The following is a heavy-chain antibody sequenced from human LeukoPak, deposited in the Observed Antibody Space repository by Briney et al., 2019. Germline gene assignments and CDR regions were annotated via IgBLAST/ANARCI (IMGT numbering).Heavy chain of an antibody. CDR3: ARHRIAAAALDY. J-gene: IGHJ4*02. CDR2: IYYSGST. CDR1: GGSISSSSHY. Sequence: SETLSLTYTVSGGSISSSSHYWGWIRQPPGRGLEWIGSIYYSGSTYYNPSLKSRVTISVDTPKNQFSLKLSSVTAADTAVYYCARHRIAAAALDYWGQGTLVTISS. D-gene: IGHD6-13*01. V-gene: IGHV4-39*01.